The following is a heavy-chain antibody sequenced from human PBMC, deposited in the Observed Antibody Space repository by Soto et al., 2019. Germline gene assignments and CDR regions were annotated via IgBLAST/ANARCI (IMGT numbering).Heavy chain of an antibody. V-gene: IGHV3-23*01. CDR1: GFTFSGYA. J-gene: IGHJ4*02. D-gene: IGHD2-8*01. CDR2: ISGSGGST. Sequence: PGGSLRLSYGASGFTFSGYAMSWVRQAPGKGLEWVSAISGSGGSTYYADSVKGRFTISRDNSKNTLYLQMNSLRAEDTAVYYCAKDLLYHPGSFDYWGQGTLVTVSS. CDR3: AKDLLYHPGSFDY.